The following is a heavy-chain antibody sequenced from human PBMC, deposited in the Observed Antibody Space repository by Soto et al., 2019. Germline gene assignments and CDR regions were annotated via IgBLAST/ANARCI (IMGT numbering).Heavy chain of an antibody. D-gene: IGHD3-10*01. CDR3: ARHFDSGTWPLDY. V-gene: IGHV4-59*01. CDR1: GGSIRNYY. J-gene: IGHJ4*02. Sequence: QVQLQESGPGLVKPSETLSLTCTVSGGSIRNYYWSWLRQPPGKGLEWIGFTSYNGNTKYNPSLRGRVTISLDTSKNYFSLRLRSLTAADTALYYCARHFDSGTWPLDYWGQGILVTVSS. CDR2: TSYNGNT.